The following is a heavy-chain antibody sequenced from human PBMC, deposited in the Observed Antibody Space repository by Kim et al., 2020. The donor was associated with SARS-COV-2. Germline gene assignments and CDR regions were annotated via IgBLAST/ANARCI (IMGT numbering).Heavy chain of an antibody. Sequence: SETLSLTCTVSGGSISSYYWSWIRQPPGKGLECIGYLYYSGSTNYNPSLKSRVTISVDTSKNQFSLKLSSVTAADTAVYYCARDYYDSSGYRHDAFDI. V-gene: IGHV4-59*01. CDR1: GGSISSYY. CDR2: LYYSGST. CDR3: ARDYYDSSGYRHDAFDI. J-gene: IGHJ3*02. D-gene: IGHD3-22*01.